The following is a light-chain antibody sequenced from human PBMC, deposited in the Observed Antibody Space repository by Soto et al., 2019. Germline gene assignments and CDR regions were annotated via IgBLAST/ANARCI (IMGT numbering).Light chain of an antibody. CDR1: QTISNW. CDR2: DAS. V-gene: IGKV1-5*01. CDR3: QQYYSYWT. J-gene: IGKJ1*01. Sequence: DIQMTQSPSTLSASVGDRVTITCRASQTISNWLAWYQQKPGKAPKILIYDASSLEGGVPSRFRGSGSGTEFTHTLSILQPGDFATYYCQQYYSYWTFGQGTKVEIK.